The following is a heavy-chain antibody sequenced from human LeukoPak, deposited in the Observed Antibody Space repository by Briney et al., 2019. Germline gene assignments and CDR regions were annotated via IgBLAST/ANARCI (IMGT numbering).Heavy chain of an antibody. CDR1: GYTLSIYR. V-gene: IGHV3-21*01. CDR2: IRSRSSYI. CDR3: ARVYWAGLTGTDAFDI. D-gene: IGHD4-17*01. Sequence: GGSLRLSCAASGYTLSIYRMHSVRQAPGKGLEWVSSIRSRSSYIYYGDSVKGRVTISRDNANNSRYLQMNIVRAEDTAVYYCARVYWAGLTGTDAFDIWGQGTMVTVSS. J-gene: IGHJ3*02.